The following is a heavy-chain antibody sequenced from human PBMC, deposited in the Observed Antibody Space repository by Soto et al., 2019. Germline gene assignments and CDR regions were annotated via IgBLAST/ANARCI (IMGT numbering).Heavy chain of an antibody. Sequence: QVQLVQSGAEVKKPGASVKVSCKASGYTFTSYGISWVRQAPGQGLEWMGWISAYNGNTNYAQKLQGRVTMTTDTSTSTAYMELRSLRSDDTGVYYCARYCSSTSCYSYYYGMDVWGQGTTVTVSS. D-gene: IGHD2-2*02. CDR1: GYTFTSYG. CDR2: ISAYNGNT. CDR3: ARYCSSTSCYSYYYGMDV. V-gene: IGHV1-18*04. J-gene: IGHJ6*02.